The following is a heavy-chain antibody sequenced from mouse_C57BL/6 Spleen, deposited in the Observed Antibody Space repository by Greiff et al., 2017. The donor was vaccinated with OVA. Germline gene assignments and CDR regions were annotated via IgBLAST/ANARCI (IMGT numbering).Heavy chain of an antibody. Sequence: DVHLVESGGDLVKPGGSLKLSCAASGFTFSSYGMSWVRQTPDKRLEWVATISSGGSYTYYPDSVKGRFTISRDNAKNTLYLQMSSLKSEDTAMYYCARHYYYGSSYLWYFDVWGTGTTVTVSS. CDR2: ISSGGSYT. CDR3: ARHYYYGSSYLWYFDV. J-gene: IGHJ1*03. V-gene: IGHV5-6*01. CDR1: GFTFSSYG. D-gene: IGHD1-1*01.